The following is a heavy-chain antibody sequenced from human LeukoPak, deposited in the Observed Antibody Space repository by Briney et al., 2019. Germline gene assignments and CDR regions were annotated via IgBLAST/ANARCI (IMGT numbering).Heavy chain of an antibody. CDR3: AKDQYYYDSSGLFDY. D-gene: IGHD3-22*01. J-gene: IGHJ4*02. V-gene: IGHV3-30*18. CDR1: GFTFSSYG. CDR2: ISYDGSNK. Sequence: GGSLSLSCAASGFTFSSYGMHWVRQAPGKGLEWVAVISYDGSNKYYADSVKGRFTISRDNSKNTLYLQMNSLRAEDTAVYYCAKDQYYYDSSGLFDYWGQGTLVTVSS.